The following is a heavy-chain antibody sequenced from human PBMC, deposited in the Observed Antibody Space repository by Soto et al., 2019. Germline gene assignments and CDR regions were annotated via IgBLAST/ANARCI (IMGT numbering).Heavy chain of an antibody. Sequence: WGSLRLSCAASGFTFSSYVMHWVRQAPGKGLEWVAVIWYDGSNRYYADSVKGRFTISRDNSKNTLYLQMNSLRAEDTSVYYSARAMWYGDISFDYWGQGTLVTVSS. V-gene: IGHV3-33*01. CDR3: ARAMWYGDISFDY. CDR2: IWYDGSNR. J-gene: IGHJ4*02. CDR1: GFTFSSYV. D-gene: IGHD4-17*01.